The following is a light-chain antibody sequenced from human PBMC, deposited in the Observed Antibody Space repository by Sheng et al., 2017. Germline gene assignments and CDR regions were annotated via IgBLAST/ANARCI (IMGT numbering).Light chain of an antibody. CDR3: QKYNSAPRT. V-gene: IGKV1-27*01. CDR2: AAS. J-gene: IGKJ1*01. CDR1: QAIDNY. Sequence: DFQMTQSPSSLSASVGDRVTITCRASQAIDNYLAWYQQKPGKVPKLLIYAASTLQSGVPSRFSGSGSWTDFTLTISSLQPEDVATYYCQKYNSAPRTFGQGTKVEIK.